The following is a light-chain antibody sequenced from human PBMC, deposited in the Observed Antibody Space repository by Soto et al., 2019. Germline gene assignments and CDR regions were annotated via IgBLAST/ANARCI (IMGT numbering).Light chain of an antibody. Sequence: EIVLTLSPGTLSVSPGERATLSCRASQSISSNYLAWYQQKPGQAPSLLIYGASNRATGIPDRFSGSGSGTDFTLTISRLEPEDSAIYYCQQYGSWTFGQGTKVEIK. CDR2: GAS. J-gene: IGKJ1*01. CDR1: QSISSNY. V-gene: IGKV3-20*01. CDR3: QQYGSWT.